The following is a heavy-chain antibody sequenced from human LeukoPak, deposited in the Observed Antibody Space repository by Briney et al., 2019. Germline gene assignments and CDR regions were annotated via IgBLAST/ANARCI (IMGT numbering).Heavy chain of an antibody. CDR1: GGSISSGGYS. D-gene: IGHD2-21*02. V-gene: IGHV4-30-4*07. Sequence: PSETLSLTCAVSGGSISSGGYSWNWIRQPTGKGLEWIGYIYNSGSTSYNPSLKSRVTMSVDTSKNQFSLKPNSVTAADTAVYYCARGWGPAYCGGDCHRHFDYWGQGTLVTVSS. CDR3: ARGWGPAYCGGDCHRHFDY. J-gene: IGHJ4*02. CDR2: IYNSGST.